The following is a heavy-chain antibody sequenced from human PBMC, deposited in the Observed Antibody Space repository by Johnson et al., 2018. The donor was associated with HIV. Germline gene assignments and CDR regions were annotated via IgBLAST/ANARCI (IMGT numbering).Heavy chain of an antibody. D-gene: IGHD1-26*01. CDR2: INWQGGTP. CDR1: GFTFDEYD. V-gene: IGHV3-20*04. CDR3: ARAVGAGGI. Sequence: VQLVESGGGVARPGGSLRLSCEASGFTFDEYDMNWVRQAPGKGLEWVSGINWQGGTPGFADSVKGRFTISRDNVKNSLYLQMNSLRAEDTAVYYCARAVGAGGIWGQGTMVTVSS. J-gene: IGHJ3*02.